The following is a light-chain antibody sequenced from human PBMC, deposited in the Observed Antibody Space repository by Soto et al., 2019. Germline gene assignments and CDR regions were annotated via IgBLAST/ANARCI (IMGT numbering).Light chain of an antibody. CDR2: EVS. CDR1: SSDVGSYDY. V-gene: IGLV2-8*01. CDR3: ISYAGSNNLV. J-gene: IGLJ2*01. Sequence: QSALIQPPSVSGSPGQSVTISCTGTSSDVGSYDYVSWYQQHPGKAPKLMIYEVSKRPSGVPDRFSGSKSGNTASLTVSGLQAEDEANYYCISYAGSNNLVFGGGTKVTVL.